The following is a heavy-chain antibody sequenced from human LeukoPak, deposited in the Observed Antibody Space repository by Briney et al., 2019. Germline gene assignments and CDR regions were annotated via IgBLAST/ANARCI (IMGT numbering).Heavy chain of an antibody. CDR2: ISSSGSTK. V-gene: IGHV3-11*01. D-gene: IGHD1-1*01. CDR1: GFTFSDYY. J-gene: IGHJ4*02. Sequence: GGSLRLSCAASGFTFSDYYMGWIRQAPGKGLEWVSYISSSGSTKYYADSVKGRFTISRDNAKNSLYPQMSSLRAEDTAVYYCATTRKWVDSWGQGTLVTVSS. CDR3: ATTRKWVDS.